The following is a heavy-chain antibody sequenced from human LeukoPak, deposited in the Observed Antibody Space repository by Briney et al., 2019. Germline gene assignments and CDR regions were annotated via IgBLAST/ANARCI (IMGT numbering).Heavy chain of an antibody. CDR2: ISAYNGNT. D-gene: IGHD1-26*01. J-gene: IGHJ3*02. CDR3: ASSPGATPGHDAFDI. Sequence: ASVKASCKASGYTFTSYGISWVRQAPGQGLEWMGWISAYNGNTNYAQKLQGRVTMTTDTSTSTAYMELRSLRSDDTAVYYCASSPGATPGHDAFDIWGQGTMVTVSS. V-gene: IGHV1-18*01. CDR1: GYTFTSYG.